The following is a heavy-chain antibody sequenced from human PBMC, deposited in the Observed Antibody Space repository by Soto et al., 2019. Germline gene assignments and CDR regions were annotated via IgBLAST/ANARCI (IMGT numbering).Heavy chain of an antibody. J-gene: IGHJ5*02. Sequence: PSETLSLTCAVSSGSISSSNWWSWVRQPPGKGLEWIGEIYHSGSTNYNPSLKSRVTISVDKSKNQFSLKLSSVTAADTAVYYCARAVVPAANASLGRLSHARQNWFDPRGQGTLVTISS. D-gene: IGHD2-2*01. V-gene: IGHV4-4*02. CDR2: IYHSGST. CDR3: ARAVVPAANASLGRLSHARQNWFDP. CDR1: SGSISSSNW.